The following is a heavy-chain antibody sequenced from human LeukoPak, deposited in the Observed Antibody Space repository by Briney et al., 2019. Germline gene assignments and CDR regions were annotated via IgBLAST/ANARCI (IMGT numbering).Heavy chain of an antibody. Sequence: GASVKVSCKASSFTFTSYGISWVRQAPGQGLEWMGWISIYNGNRNYPQKFQCRVTLTTDTSTSTAYMELRSLTSDDTAVYYCARDWSGYCSGGSCPYYFDFWGQGTLVTVSS. V-gene: IGHV1-18*04. CDR2: ISIYNGNR. J-gene: IGHJ4*02. D-gene: IGHD2-15*01. CDR1: SFTFTSYG. CDR3: ARDWSGYCSGGSCPYYFDF.